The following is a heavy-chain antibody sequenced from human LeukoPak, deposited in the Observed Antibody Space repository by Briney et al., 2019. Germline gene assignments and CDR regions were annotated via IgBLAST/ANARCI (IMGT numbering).Heavy chain of an antibody. D-gene: IGHD3-22*01. CDR3: ATGFHDSSGYSFDY. V-gene: IGHV4-34*01. J-gene: IGHJ4*02. CDR1: GGSFSGYY. CDR2: INHSGST. Sequence: SETLSLTCAVYGGSFSGYYWSWIRQPPGKGLEWIGEINHSGSTNYNPSLKSRVTISVDTSRNQFSLKLSSVTAADTAVYYCATGFHDSSGYSFDYWGQGTLVTVSS.